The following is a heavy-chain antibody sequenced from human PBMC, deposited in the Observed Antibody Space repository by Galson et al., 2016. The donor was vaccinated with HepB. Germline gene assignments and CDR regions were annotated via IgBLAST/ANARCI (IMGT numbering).Heavy chain of an antibody. CDR1: GFTFSSYA. J-gene: IGHJ2*01. Sequence: SLRLSCAASGFTFSSYAMSWVRQAPGKGLEWVSAMSGSGASTFSADSVKGRFTISRDNSKNTLYLQMNSLRAEDTAVYYCAKGENWNYGVWWYFDLWGRGTLVTVSS. CDR2: MSGSGAST. V-gene: IGHV3-23*01. D-gene: IGHD1-7*01. CDR3: AKGENWNYGVWWYFDL.